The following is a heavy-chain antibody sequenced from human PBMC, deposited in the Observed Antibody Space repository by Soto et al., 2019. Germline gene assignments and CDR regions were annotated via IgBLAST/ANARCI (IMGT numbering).Heavy chain of an antibody. J-gene: IGHJ6*02. Sequence: ASVKVSCKASGYTFTSYDINWVRQATGQGLEWMGWMNPNSGNTGYAQKFQRRVTMTRNTSISTAYMELSSLRSEDTAVYYCARAYYDFWSGYYRQPYYYYGMDVWGQGTTVTVSS. CDR2: MNPNSGNT. D-gene: IGHD3-3*01. CDR3: ARAYYDFWSGYYRQPYYYYGMDV. CDR1: GYTFTSYD. V-gene: IGHV1-8*01.